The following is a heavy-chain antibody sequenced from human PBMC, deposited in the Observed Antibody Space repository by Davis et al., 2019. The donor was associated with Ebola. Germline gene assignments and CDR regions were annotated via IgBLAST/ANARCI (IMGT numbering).Heavy chain of an antibody. J-gene: IGHJ4*02. V-gene: IGHV3-33*01. D-gene: IGHD6-19*01. CDR2: IWYDGSNK. CDR1: GFTFSSYG. CDR3: ARDRGQWLVTPVDY. Sequence: PGGSLRLSCAASGFTFSSYGMHWVRQAPGKGLEWVAVIWYDGSNKYYADSVKGRFTISRDNAKNSLYLQMNSLRAEDTAVYYCARDRGQWLVTPVDYWGQGTLVTVSS.